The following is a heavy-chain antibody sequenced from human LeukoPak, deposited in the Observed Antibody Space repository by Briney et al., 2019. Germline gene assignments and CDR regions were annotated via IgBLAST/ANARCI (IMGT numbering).Heavy chain of an antibody. CDR3: ARHDARRYYGYGD. D-gene: IGHD3-10*01. J-gene: IGHJ4*02. V-gene: IGHV4-39*01. CDR1: GFTFSTYD. Sequence: GSLRLSCAASGFTFSTYDMHWIRQPPGKGLEWIGTIYYSGSTYYNPSLKSRVIISVDTSKNQFSLKLSSVTAADTAVYYCARHDARRYYGYGDWGQGTLVTVSS. CDR2: IYYSGST.